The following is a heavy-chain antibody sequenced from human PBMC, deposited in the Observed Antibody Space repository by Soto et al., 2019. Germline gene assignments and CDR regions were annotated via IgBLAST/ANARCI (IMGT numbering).Heavy chain of an antibody. J-gene: IGHJ6*02. D-gene: IGHD2-2*01. Sequence: QVQLQESGPGLVKPSQTLSLTCTVSGGSISSGGYYWSWLRPHPGKGLEGIGYIYYSGSTYYNPSLKSRVNISVDTSKNPFSLKLSSVTDADTAVYYCAAIGYCSSTSCYADSYYYYGMDVWGQGTTVTVSS. CDR3: AAIGYCSSTSCYADSYYYYGMDV. CDR2: IYYSGST. V-gene: IGHV4-31*03. CDR1: GGSISSGGYY.